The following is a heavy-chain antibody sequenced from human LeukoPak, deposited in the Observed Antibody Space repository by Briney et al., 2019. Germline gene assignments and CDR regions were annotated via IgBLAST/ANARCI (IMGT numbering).Heavy chain of an antibody. CDR2: IKQDGSET. V-gene: IGHV3-7*01. Sequence: GGSLRLSCAASGFTFSSYWMSWARQAPGKGLEWVASIKQDGSETRYVDSMKGRFTIFRDNTKTSLYLQMNSLRAEDTAVYYCARYGLGDTFDIWGQGIVVTVSS. J-gene: IGHJ3*02. CDR3: ARYGLGDTFDI. D-gene: IGHD4-17*01. CDR1: GFTFSSYW.